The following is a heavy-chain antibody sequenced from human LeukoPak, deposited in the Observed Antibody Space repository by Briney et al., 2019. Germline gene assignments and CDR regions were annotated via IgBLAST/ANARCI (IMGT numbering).Heavy chain of an antibody. CDR2: IYYSGNT. CDR3: ARKNDFDI. D-gene: IGHD2/OR15-2a*01. Sequence: SETLSLTCTVSGGSITSDHWNWIRQSPGKGLEWNGCIYYSGNTYYNPSLKSRVTISVDMSKKQFSLRLTSVTAADTAVYYCARKNDFDIWGQGTLVTVSS. V-gene: IGHV4-59*01. CDR1: GGSITSDH. J-gene: IGHJ3*02.